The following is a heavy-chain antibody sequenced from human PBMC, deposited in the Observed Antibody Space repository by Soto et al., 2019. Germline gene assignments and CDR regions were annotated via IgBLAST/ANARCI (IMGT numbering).Heavy chain of an antibody. D-gene: IGHD5-12*01. J-gene: IGHJ4*02. V-gene: IGHV4-34*01. CDR2: DKDAGHT. Sequence: QVQLQQWGAGLLKPSETLSLNCAVTGGSLSGYYWSWIRQPPGKGLEWIGEDKDAGHTNYSPSLRGRVTISSDTSNNQFSLRLNSVTAADTGVYYCARGQEGVVATHWDQGSLVTVSS. CDR1: GGSLSGYY. CDR3: ARGQEGVVATH.